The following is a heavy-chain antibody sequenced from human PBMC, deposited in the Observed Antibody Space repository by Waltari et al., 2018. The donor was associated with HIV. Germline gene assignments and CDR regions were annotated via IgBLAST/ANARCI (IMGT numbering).Heavy chain of an antibody. CDR1: GFPFSDYY. Sequence: QVQLVESGGGLVKPGGSLRLSCAASGFPFSDYYMSWIRQAPGKGLEWVSYISSSSSYTNYADSVKGRFTISRDNAKNSLYLQMNSLRAEDTAVYYCARDQYPYWFDPWGQGTLVTVSS. CDR2: ISSSSSYT. V-gene: IGHV3-11*05. CDR3: ARDQYPYWFDP. D-gene: IGHD4-4*01. J-gene: IGHJ5*02.